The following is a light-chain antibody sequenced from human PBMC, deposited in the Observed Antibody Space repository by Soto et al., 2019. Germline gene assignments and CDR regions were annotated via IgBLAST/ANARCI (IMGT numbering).Light chain of an antibody. CDR3: QQYNNWPRPIT. CDR2: GAS. J-gene: IGKJ5*01. V-gene: IGKV3-15*01. CDR1: QSVSSN. Sequence: EIVMTQSPATLSVSPGERATLSCRASQSVSSNLAWYQQKPGQAPSLLIYGASTRATGIPAGFSGSGSGTDFTLTISRLEPEDFAVYYWQQYNNWPRPITFGQGTHWRL.